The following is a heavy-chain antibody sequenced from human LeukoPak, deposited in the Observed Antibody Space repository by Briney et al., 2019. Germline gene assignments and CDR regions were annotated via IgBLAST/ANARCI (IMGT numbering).Heavy chain of an antibody. V-gene: IGHV4-59*01. CDR1: GGSISSYY. Sequence: PSETLSLTCTVSGGSISSYYWSWIRQPPGKGLEWIGYIYYSGSTNYNPSLKSRVTISVDTSKNQFSLKLSSVTAADTAVYYCARDRTYYYGSGSPSYNWFDPWGQGTLVTVSS. D-gene: IGHD3-10*01. CDR2: IYYSGST. CDR3: ARDRTYYYGSGSPSYNWFDP. J-gene: IGHJ5*02.